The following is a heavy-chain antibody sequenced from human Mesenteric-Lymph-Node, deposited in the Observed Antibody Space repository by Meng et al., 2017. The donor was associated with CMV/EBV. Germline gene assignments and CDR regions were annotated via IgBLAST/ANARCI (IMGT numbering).Heavy chain of an antibody. CDR1: GFTFSRYW. D-gene: IGHD4-11*01. J-gene: IGHJ6*02. V-gene: IGHV3-7*01. CDR2: IKHDGSEG. Sequence: GESLKISCAASGFTFSRYWMSWVRQAPGKGLEWVATIKHDGSEGYYVDSVKGRFTISRDNARNSVFLQMNSLRAEDTAVYYCARDPTVSLRPLYYYYGMDVWGQGTTVTVSS. CDR3: ARDPTVSLRPLYYYYGMDV.